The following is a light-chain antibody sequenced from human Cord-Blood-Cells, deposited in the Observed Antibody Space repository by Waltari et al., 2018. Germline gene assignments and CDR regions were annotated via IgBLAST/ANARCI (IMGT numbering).Light chain of an antibody. V-gene: IGLV2-23*01. CDR1: SSDVGRYNL. CDR2: EGS. Sequence: QSALTQPASVSGSPGQSITISCTGTSSDVGRYNLVSWYEQHPGKAPKLMFYEGSKRPSGVSNRFSGSKSGNTASLTISGLQAEDEADYYCCSYAGSSTWVFGGGTKLTVL. CDR3: CSYAGSSTWV. J-gene: IGLJ3*02.